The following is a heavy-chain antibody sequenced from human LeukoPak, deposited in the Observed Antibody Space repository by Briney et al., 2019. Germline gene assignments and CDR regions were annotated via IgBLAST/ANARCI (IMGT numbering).Heavy chain of an antibody. Sequence: ASVTVSCKASGYIFTNHAMQWVRQAPGQRLEWMGWINAGNGDTKYSQSFQGRFTITRDTSAGTVYMDLSSLRYEDTAVYYCARGFWNRGTWGPYYFDYWGQGTLVTVSS. V-gene: IGHV1-3*01. CDR3: ARGFWNRGTWGPYYFDY. CDR1: GYIFTNHA. D-gene: IGHD3-3*01. CDR2: INAGNGDT. J-gene: IGHJ4*02.